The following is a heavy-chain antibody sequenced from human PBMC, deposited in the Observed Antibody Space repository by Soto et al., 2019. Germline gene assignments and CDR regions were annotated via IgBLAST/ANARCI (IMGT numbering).Heavy chain of an antibody. V-gene: IGHV1-18*01. D-gene: IGHD3-10*01. CDR1: GYTFTSYG. CDR3: ARGVPRRDFYYGSGRRNGDFDY. J-gene: IGHJ4*02. CDR2: ISAYNGNT. Sequence: QVQLVQSGAEVKKPGASVKVSCKASGYTFTSYGISWVRQAPGQGLEWMGWISAYNGNTNYAQKLQGRVTMTTDTSTSTAYMELRSLRSDDTAVYYCARGVPRRDFYYGSGRRNGDFDYWGQGTLVTVSS.